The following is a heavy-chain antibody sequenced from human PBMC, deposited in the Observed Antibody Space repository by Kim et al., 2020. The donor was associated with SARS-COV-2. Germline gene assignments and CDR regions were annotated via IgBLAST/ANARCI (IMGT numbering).Heavy chain of an antibody. V-gene: IGHV3-33*06. J-gene: IGHJ4*02. CDR1: GFTFSSYA. CDR2: IWYDGSNK. D-gene: IGHD2-15*01. Sequence: GGSLRLSCAASGFTFSSYAMHWVRQAPGKGLEWVAVIWYDGSNKYYADSVKGRFTISRDNSKNTLYLQMNSLRAEDTAVYYCAKSGFGWAATPYFDYRGQGTLVTVSS. CDR3: AKSGFGWAATPYFDY.